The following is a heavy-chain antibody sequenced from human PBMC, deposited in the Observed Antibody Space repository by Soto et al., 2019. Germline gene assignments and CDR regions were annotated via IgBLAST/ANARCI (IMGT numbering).Heavy chain of an antibody. V-gene: IGHV3-23*01. CDR3: TGRPGQRVMVLDY. CDR2: MSGSGHSI. J-gene: IGHJ4*02. D-gene: IGHD3-10*01. Sequence: EVQLLESGGGLVQPGGSLRLSCSASGFTFSSYAVSWVRQAPGKGLEWVSAMSGSGHSIYYADSVKGRFTISRDSSKNGLYLQMHSLRVEDSDGYYCTGRPGQRVMVLDYWGQGTRVTVSS. CDR1: GFTFSSYA.